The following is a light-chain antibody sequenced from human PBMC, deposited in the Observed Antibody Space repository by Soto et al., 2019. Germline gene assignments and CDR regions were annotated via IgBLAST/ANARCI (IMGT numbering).Light chain of an antibody. J-gene: IGKJ1*01. CDR3: QQYGSSGT. CDR2: GAS. V-gene: IGKV3-20*01. CDR1: QSVSTNY. Sequence: EIVLTQSPGTLSLSPGERATLSCRASQSVSTNYLAWYQQKPGQAPRLLIYGASNSATGIPDRFSGSGAGTVFTTTNSRLEPEGCAVYYCQQYGSSGTFGQGTKVEIK.